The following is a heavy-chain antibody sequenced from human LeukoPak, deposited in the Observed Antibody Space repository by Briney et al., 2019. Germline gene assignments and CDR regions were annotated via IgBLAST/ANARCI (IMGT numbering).Heavy chain of an antibody. Sequence: PGGSLRLSCLVSGFSFNEYSMGWVRQVPGKGLEWVANIKEDGIEKYYLDSVKGRFTISRDNAKNSLNLVMNSLRVEDTAESYGASVVPWSLIWGKGTTVTVSS. CDR3: ASVVPWSLI. J-gene: IGHJ6*04. V-gene: IGHV3-7*01. CDR1: GFSFNEYS. D-gene: IGHD6-6*01. CDR2: IKEDGIEK.